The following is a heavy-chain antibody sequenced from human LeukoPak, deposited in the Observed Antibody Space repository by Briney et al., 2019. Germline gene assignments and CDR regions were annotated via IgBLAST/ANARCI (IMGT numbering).Heavy chain of an antibody. CDR3: ARIHRYCSGGACYVLDN. CDR1: GGSVSGNY. J-gene: IGHJ4*02. CDR2: VYYSGST. V-gene: IGHV4-59*02. D-gene: IGHD2-15*01. Sequence: SETLSLTCVVSGGSVSGNYWGWIRQPPGRGLEWIGYVYYSGSTNYNPSFKSRITISGDTSRNQFSLHRSSVTAADTAAYYCARIHRYCSGGACYVLDNWGQGTLVAVSS.